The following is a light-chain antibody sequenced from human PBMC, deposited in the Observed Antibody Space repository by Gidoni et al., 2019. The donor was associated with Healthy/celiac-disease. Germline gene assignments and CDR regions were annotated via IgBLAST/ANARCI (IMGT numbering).Light chain of an antibody. V-gene: IGKV3-20*01. CDR1: QSVSSSY. CDR2: SAS. CDR3: QQYGSSPPYT. Sequence: EIVLTQSPGTLSLSPGERATLSCRASQSVSSSYLAWYQQKPGQAPRLLIYSASSRATGIPDRFSGSGSGTDFTLTISRLEPEDFAVYYCQQYGSSPPYTFXXXTKLEIK. J-gene: IGKJ2*01.